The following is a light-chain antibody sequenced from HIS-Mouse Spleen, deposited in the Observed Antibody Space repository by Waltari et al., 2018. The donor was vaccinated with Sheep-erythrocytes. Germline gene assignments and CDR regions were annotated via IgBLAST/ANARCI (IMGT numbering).Light chain of an antibody. J-gene: IGLJ2*01. CDR3: KVWDSSTVV. V-gene: IGLV3-9*01. Sequence: SYELTQPLSVSVALGQTARITCGGNNIGSKNVHWYQQKPGQAPVLVIYRDSNRPSGIPGRFSGSNSGNTATLTISRAQAGDEADYYWKVWDSSTVVFGGGTKLTVL. CDR2: RDS. CDR1: NIGSKN.